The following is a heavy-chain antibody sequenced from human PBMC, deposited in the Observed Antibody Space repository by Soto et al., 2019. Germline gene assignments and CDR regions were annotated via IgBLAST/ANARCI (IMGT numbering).Heavy chain of an antibody. CDR2: IIPIFGTA. CDR3: ARAAKIFGCSSTSCFNWFDP. D-gene: IGHD2-2*01. CDR1: GGTFSSYA. V-gene: IGHV1-69*01. Sequence: QVQLVQSGAEVKKPGSSVKVSCKASGGTFSSYAISWVRQAPGQGLEWMGGIIPIFGTANYAQKFQGRVTITADESTSTAYMELSSLGSEDTAVYYCARAAKIFGCSSTSCFNWFDPWGQGTLVTVSS. J-gene: IGHJ5*02.